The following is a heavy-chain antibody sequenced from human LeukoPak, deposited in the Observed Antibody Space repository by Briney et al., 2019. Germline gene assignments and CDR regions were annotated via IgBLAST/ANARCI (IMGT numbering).Heavy chain of an antibody. Sequence: QPGGSLRLSGAASGFTFSSYWMHWVRQAPGKGLVWVSRINSDGSSTSYADSVKGRFTISRDNAKNTLYLQMNSLRAEDTAVYYCARDAPYYDSSGYSPTNNWFDPWGQGTLVTVSS. CDR3: ARDAPYYDSSGYSPTNNWFDP. V-gene: IGHV3-74*01. D-gene: IGHD3-22*01. CDR1: GFTFSSYW. CDR2: INSDGSST. J-gene: IGHJ5*02.